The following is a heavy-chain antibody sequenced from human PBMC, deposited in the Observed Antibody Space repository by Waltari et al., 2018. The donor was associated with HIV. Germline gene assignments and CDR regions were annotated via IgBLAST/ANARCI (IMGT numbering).Heavy chain of an antibody. Sequence: EVQLVESGGGWVQPGGSLTLTCEASGFTFTFYWLSWVRQAPGKGLEWVANINQAGTERHYVDSVSGRFTISRDNGKTSVFLQMNSLTVEDTAVYYCATTHGSGDYDNDFDYWGQGTLV. V-gene: IGHV3-7*01. CDR1: GFTFTFYW. J-gene: IGHJ4*02. CDR3: ATTHGSGDYDNDFDY. D-gene: IGHD3-10*01. CDR2: INQAGTER.